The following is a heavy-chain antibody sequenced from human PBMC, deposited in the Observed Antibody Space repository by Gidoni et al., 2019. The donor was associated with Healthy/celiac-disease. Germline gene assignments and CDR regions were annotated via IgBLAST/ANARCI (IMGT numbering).Heavy chain of an antibody. CDR1: GFTFSSYA. D-gene: IGHD6-13*01. CDR3: ARDWQLPGY. CDR2: LSYDGSNK. Sequence: QVQLVESGGGVVQPGRSLRLSCSAPGFTFSSYAMHWVRQAPGKGLEWVAVLSYDGSNKYYADSVKSRFTISRDNSKNPLYLQMNSLRAEDTAVYYCARDWQLPGYWGQGTLVTVSS. J-gene: IGHJ4*02. V-gene: IGHV3-30-3*01.